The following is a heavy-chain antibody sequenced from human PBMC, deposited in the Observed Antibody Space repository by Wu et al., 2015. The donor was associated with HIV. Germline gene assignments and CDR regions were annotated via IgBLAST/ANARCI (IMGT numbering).Heavy chain of an antibody. CDR2: ISAYNGNT. J-gene: IGHJ4*02. D-gene: IGHD3-16*01. Sequence: QVQLVQSGAEVKKPGASVKVSCKASGYTFISYGISWVRQAPGQGLEWMGWISAYNGNTNYAQKLQGRVTMTIDTSTNTAYMELRSLRSDDTAVYYCARDIQNWLGGELGDYWGQGTLVTVSS. CDR3: ARDIQNWLGGELGDY. V-gene: IGHV1-18*01. CDR1: GYTFISYG.